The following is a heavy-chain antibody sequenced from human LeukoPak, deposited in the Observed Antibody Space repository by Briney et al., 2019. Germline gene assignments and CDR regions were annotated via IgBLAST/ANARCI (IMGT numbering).Heavy chain of an antibody. J-gene: IGHJ6*02. V-gene: IGHV3-30-3*01. Sequence: GGSLRLSCAASGFTFSSYAMHWVRQAPGKGLEWVAVISYDGSNKYYADSMKGRFTISRDNSKNTLYLQMNSLRAEDTAVYYCAKDLYRWGSGSGYGMDVWGQGTTVTVSS. CDR1: GFTFSSYA. D-gene: IGHD3-10*01. CDR2: ISYDGSNK. CDR3: AKDLYRWGSGSGYGMDV.